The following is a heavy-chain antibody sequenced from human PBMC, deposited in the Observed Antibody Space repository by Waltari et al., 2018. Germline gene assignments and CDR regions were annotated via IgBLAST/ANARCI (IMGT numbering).Heavy chain of an antibody. CDR1: GFPFSRYW. CDR3: AKSRGFEY. V-gene: IGHV3-7*01. D-gene: IGHD2-2*01. J-gene: IGHJ4*02. CDR2: INYDGSQK. Sequence: EVQLVESGGDLVQPGGSLRLSCSASGFPFSRYWMRWVRKTPGKGLEWVANINYDGSQKYYADSVKGRFTTSRDNAKNSVYLQMHSLRVEDTAMYYCAKSRGFEYWGQGALVTVSS.